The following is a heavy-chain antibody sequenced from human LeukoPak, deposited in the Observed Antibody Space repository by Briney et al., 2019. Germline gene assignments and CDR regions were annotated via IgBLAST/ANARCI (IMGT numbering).Heavy chain of an antibody. CDR3: ARENVVAQGTFDY. V-gene: IGHV4-59*12. Sequence: SSETLSLTCSVSGGFISSYYWSWIRQPPGKGLEWIGSMYQTGSSYYSPSLKSRVTISLDTSKNQISLKLTFVTAADTAFYFCARENVVAQGTFDYWGQGALVTVSS. CDR2: MYQTGSS. J-gene: IGHJ4*02. CDR1: GGFISSYY. D-gene: IGHD2-21*01.